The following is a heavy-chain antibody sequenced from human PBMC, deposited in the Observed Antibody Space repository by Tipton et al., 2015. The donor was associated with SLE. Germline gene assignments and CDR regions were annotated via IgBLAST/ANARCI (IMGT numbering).Heavy chain of an antibody. CDR2: IYYSGTT. J-gene: IGHJ6*03. CDR3: ARATAEYSRSFYYYMDV. D-gene: IGHD6-6*01. V-gene: IGHV4-61*05. Sequence: GLVKPSETLSLTCTVSGGSISSSSYYWGWIRQPPGKGLEWIGYIYYSGTTNYRPSLKSRVTISVDTSKNQFSLKLNSVTAADTAVYYCARATAEYSRSFYYYMDVWGKGTTVTVSS. CDR1: GGSISSSSYY.